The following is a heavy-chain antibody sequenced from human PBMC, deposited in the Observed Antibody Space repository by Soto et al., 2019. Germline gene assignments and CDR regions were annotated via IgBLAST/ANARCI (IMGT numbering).Heavy chain of an antibody. D-gene: IGHD2-15*01. CDR2: IYYSGST. V-gene: IGHV4-30-4*01. Sequence: QVQLQESGPGLVKPSQTLSLTCTVSGGSISSGDYYWSWIRQPPGKGLEWIGYIYYSGSTYYNPSLRRRVTNSVDTSKNQFALKLSSVTAADTAVYYCAREGYCSGGSCYGWFDPWGQGTLVTVSS. CDR1: GGSISSGDYY. J-gene: IGHJ5*02. CDR3: AREGYCSGGSCYGWFDP.